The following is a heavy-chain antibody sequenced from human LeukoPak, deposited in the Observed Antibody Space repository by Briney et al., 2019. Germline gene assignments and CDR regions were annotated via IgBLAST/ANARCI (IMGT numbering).Heavy chain of an antibody. CDR3: ARSPWVPAAIRWKDWFDP. Sequence: PSETLSLTCTVSGGSISSGDYYWSWIRQPPGKGLEWIGYIYHSGSTYYNPSLKSRVTISADTSKNQFSLKLSSVTAADTAVYYCARSPWVPAAIRWKDWFDPWGQGTLVTVSS. J-gene: IGHJ5*02. D-gene: IGHD2-2*01. V-gene: IGHV4-30-4*01. CDR1: GGSISSGDYY. CDR2: IYHSGST.